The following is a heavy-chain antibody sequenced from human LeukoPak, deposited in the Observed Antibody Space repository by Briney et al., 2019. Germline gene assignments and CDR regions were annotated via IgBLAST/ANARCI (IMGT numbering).Heavy chain of an antibody. CDR3: AREPTSRSCYFDY. J-gene: IGHJ4*02. CDR2: ANPTSGRT. V-gene: IGHV1-46*01. CDR1: GYTFTASY. D-gene: IGHD1-26*01. Sequence: ASVKVSCKASGYTFTASYLHWVRQAPGLGLEWMGMANPTSGRTNYAQKFRGRVTMTRDTSTSTVYMELTSLRSEDTAVYYCAREPTSRSCYFDYWGLGTLITVSS.